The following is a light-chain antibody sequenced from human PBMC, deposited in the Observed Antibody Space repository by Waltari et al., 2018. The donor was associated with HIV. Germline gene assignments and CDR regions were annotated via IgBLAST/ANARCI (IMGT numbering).Light chain of an antibody. V-gene: IGKV1-12*01. CDR2: AAS. CDR3: QQAHSFPLT. CDR1: QGVSSW. J-gene: IGKJ4*01. Sequence: DIQMTQSPSSVSASVGDRVTITCRASQGVSSWLAWNQQKPGKAPNLLIYAASNLQSGVPSRFSGSGSGTVFTLTISSLQPEDFATYYCQQAHSFPLTFGGGTKVEIK.